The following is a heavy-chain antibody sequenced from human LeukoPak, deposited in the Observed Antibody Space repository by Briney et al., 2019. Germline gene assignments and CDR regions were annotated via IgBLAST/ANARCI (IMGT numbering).Heavy chain of an antibody. Sequence: PGGSLRLSCAASGFTFRSYGMHWVRQAPGKGLEWVAVIWHDGSKKYYVDSVKGRFNISRDNSQNTLYLQMNSLRAEDTAVYYCARGRQNYGDYPYWGQGTLVTVSS. CDR2: IWHDGSKK. CDR1: GFTFRSYG. J-gene: IGHJ4*02. CDR3: ARGRQNYGDYPY. D-gene: IGHD4-17*01. V-gene: IGHV3-33*01.